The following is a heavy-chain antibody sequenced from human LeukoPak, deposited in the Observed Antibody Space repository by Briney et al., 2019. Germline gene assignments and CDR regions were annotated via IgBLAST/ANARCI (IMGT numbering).Heavy chain of an antibody. CDR1: GFTFSNYG. Sequence: TGGSLRLSCAASGFTFSNYGMHWVRQAPGKGLEWVTFIRYDESDKYYADSVKGRFTISRDNAKNSLYLQMNSLRAEDTAVYYCAELGITMIGGVWGKGTTVTISS. CDR3: AELGITMIGGV. V-gene: IGHV3-30*02. J-gene: IGHJ6*04. CDR2: IRYDESDK. D-gene: IGHD3-10*02.